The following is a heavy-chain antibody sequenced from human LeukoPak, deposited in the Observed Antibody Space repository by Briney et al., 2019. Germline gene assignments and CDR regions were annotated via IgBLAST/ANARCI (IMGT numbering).Heavy chain of an antibody. CDR3: SSGGRGGTRRGFDY. Sequence: GGSLRLSCAASGFTFNSYKMNWVRQAPGKGLEWVSYISTSGSTIYYADSVKGRFTISRDNAKNSLYLQMNSLRAEDTAVYYCSSGGRGGTRRGFDYWGQGTLVSVSS. J-gene: IGHJ4*02. CDR1: GFTFNSYK. CDR2: ISTSGSTI. D-gene: IGHD1-26*01. V-gene: IGHV3-48*03.